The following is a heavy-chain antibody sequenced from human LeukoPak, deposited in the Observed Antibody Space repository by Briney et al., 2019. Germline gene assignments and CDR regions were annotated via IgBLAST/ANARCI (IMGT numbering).Heavy chain of an antibody. CDR1: GFPFSDFS. J-gene: IGHJ4*02. V-gene: IGHV3-23*01. Sequence: GGSLRLSCATSGFPFSDFSMSWVRQAPGKGLEWISTTNSGGATTDYAESVKGRFTISRDNSKNILYLQMSSLRAEDTAMYYCAKQSYARSLGEGGPGTLVTVTA. D-gene: IGHD2-8*01. CDR3: AKQSYARSLGE. CDR2: TNSGGATT.